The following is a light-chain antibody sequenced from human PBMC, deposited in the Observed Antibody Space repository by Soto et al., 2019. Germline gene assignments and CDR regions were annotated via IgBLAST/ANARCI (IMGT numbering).Light chain of an antibody. CDR1: QSVTNKR. CDR3: QHYGGSPYT. J-gene: IGKJ2*01. CDR2: GAS. Sequence: EIVLTQSPDTLSLSPGERATLSCSASQSVTNKRLAWYQQKPGQAPRLLIYGASSRAGGIPDKFSGSGSGTDFTLTINRLEPEDFAVYYCQHYGGSPYTFAQGTKLEI. V-gene: IGKV3-20*01.